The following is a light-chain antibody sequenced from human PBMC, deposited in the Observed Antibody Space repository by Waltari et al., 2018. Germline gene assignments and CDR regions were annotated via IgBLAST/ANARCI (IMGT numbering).Light chain of an antibody. Sequence: QPALTPPPSPSASPGQSVPLSCTAPSSDIGGYNYVSWYQQHPGKAPKLMIYEVTKRPSGVPDRFSASKSGNTASLTVSGLQAEDEADYYCSSFAGSTNWVFGGGTKLTVL. V-gene: IGLV2-8*01. CDR3: SSFAGSTNWV. CDR2: EVT. J-gene: IGLJ3*02. CDR1: SSDIGGYNY.